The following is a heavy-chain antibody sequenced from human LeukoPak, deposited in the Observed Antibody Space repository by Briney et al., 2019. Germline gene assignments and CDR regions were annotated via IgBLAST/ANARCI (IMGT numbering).Heavy chain of an antibody. Sequence: GGSLRLSCAASGFTFSRYGMHWVRQAPGKGLEWVAIISYDGSNKHYADSVKGRFTISRDNSKNTLYLQMNSLRAEDTAVYYCARDRREYSGNYFDYWGQGTLVTVSS. D-gene: IGHD1-26*01. CDR1: GFTFSRYG. CDR3: ARDRREYSGNYFDY. CDR2: ISYDGSNK. J-gene: IGHJ4*02. V-gene: IGHV3-30*03.